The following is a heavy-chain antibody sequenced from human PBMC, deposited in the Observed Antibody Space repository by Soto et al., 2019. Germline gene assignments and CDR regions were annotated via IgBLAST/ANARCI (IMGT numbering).Heavy chain of an antibody. V-gene: IGHV4-34*01. J-gene: IGHJ6*02. Sequence: PSETLSLTCAVYGGSFSGYYWSWIRQPPGKGLEWIGEINHSGSTNYNPSLKGRVTISIDTSKNQFSLKLSSVTAADTAVYYCARGHTYYYGSGSLPSHSYYYYYGMDVWGQGTTVTVSS. D-gene: IGHD3-10*01. CDR3: ARGHTYYYGSGSLPSHSYYYYYGMDV. CDR1: GGSFSGYY. CDR2: INHSGST.